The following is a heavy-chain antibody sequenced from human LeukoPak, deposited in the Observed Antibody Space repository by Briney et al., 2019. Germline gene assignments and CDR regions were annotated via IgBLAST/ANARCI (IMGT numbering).Heavy chain of an antibody. V-gene: IGHV3-48*03. CDR2: ISSSGSAI. D-gene: IGHD5-12*01. Sequence: SGGSLRLSCAASGFTFSSYEMNWVRQAPGKGLEWVSYISSSGSAIYYADSVKGRFTISRDNAKNSLYLQMNSLRAEDTAVYYCARDLRGYSGYDVSGKFDYWGQGTLVTVSS. CDR1: GFTFSSYE. J-gene: IGHJ4*02. CDR3: ARDLRGYSGYDVSGKFDY.